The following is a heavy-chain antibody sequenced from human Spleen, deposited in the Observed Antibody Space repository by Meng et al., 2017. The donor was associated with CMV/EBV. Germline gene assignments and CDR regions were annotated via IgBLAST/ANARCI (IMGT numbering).Heavy chain of an antibody. V-gene: IGHV3-48*03. CDR1: GFTFSSYE. J-gene: IGHJ3*02. Sequence: GGSLRLSCAASGFTFSSYEMNWVRQAPGKGLEWVSYISRSGNTRHYADSVEGRFTISRDNAKNSLYLQMISLRAEDTALYYCAREREDAFDIWGQGTMVTVSS. CDR3: AREREDAFDI. CDR2: ISRSGNTR.